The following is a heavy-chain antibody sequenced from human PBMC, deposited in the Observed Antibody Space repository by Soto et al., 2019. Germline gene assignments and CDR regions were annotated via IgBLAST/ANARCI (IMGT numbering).Heavy chain of an antibody. Sequence: ASVKVSCKASGYTFTSYDINWVRQATGQGLEWMGWMNPNSGNTGYAQKFQGRVTMTRNTSISTAYMEVSSLRSEDTAVYYCARMGGRGDFWSGYYYGIDVWGRGTTVTVSS. D-gene: IGHD3-3*01. V-gene: IGHV1-8*01. CDR2: MNPNSGNT. J-gene: IGHJ6*02. CDR1: GYTFTSYD. CDR3: ARMGGRGDFWSGYYYGIDV.